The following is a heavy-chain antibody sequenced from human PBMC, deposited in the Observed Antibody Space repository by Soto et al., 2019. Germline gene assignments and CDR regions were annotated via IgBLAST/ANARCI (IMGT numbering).Heavy chain of an antibody. V-gene: IGHV3-23*01. CDR3: VKIVPAAMYYYYYGMDV. J-gene: IGHJ6*02. D-gene: IGHD2-2*01. Sequence: GSLSLSCAASGFTFSTYAMSWVRQAPGKGLEWVSAISGSGGSTYYADSVKGRFTISRDNSKNTLYLQMNSLRAEDTAVYYCVKIVPAAMYYYYYGMDVWGQGTTVTVSS. CDR2: ISGSGGST. CDR1: GFTFSTYA.